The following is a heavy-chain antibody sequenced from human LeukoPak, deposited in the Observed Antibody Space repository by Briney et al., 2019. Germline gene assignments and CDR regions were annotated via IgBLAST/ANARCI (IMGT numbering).Heavy chain of an antibody. CDR1: GYTFTSYG. CDR3: ARDIVVVPAATPTIYYYYGMDV. CDR2: ISAYNGNT. V-gene: IGHV1-18*01. Sequence: ASVKVSCKASGYTFTSYGISWVRQAPGQGLEWMGWISAYNGNTNYAQKLQGRVTMTTDTSTSTACMELRSLRSDDTAVYYCARDIVVVPAATPTIYYYYGMDVWGQGTTVTVSS. D-gene: IGHD2-2*02. J-gene: IGHJ6*02.